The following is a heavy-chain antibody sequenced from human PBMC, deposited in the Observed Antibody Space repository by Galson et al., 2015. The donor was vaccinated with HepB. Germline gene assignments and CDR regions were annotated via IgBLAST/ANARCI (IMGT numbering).Heavy chain of an antibody. CDR3: ARGLHDYGDYGNAFDI. D-gene: IGHD4-17*01. J-gene: IGHJ3*02. V-gene: IGHV1-3*01. CDR1: GYTFTSYA. Sequence: SVKVSCKASGYTFTSYAMHWVRQAPGQRLEWMGWINAGNGNTKYSQKFQGRVTITRDTSASTAYMELSSLRSEDTAVYYCARGLHDYGDYGNAFDIWGQGTMATVSS. CDR2: INAGNGNT.